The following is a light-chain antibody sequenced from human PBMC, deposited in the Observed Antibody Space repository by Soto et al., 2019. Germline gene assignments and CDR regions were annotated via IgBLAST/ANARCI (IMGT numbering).Light chain of an antibody. CDR2: AAS. V-gene: IGKV1-39*01. CDR3: QQTYIAPAT. J-gene: IGKJ1*01. CDR1: QSINNC. Sequence: DIQMTQSPSSLSASVGDRVTITCRASQSINNCLSWFQQKPGQAPKLLIYAASSLQSGVPAMFSGSGSGTDFILTIDSLPPEDFATYFCQQTYIAPATFGQGTKVGVK.